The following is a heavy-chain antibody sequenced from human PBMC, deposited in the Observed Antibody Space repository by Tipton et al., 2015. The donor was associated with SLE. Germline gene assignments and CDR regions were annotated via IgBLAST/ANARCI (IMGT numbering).Heavy chain of an antibody. CDR3: ARHQGGFDY. Sequence: TLSLTCAVSGYSISSGYYWGWIRQPPGKGLEWFGSIYHSGSTYYNPSLKSRVTISVDTSKNRFSLKLSSGTAADTAVYYCARHQGGFDYWGQGTLVTVSS. J-gene: IGHJ4*02. V-gene: IGHV4-38-2*01. CDR1: GYSISSGYY. CDR2: IYHSGST.